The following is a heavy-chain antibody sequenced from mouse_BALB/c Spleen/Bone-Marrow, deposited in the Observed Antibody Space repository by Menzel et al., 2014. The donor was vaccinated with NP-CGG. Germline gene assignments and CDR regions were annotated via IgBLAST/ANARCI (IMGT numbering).Heavy chain of an antibody. V-gene: IGHV14-3*02. CDR2: IDPANGNT. J-gene: IGHJ4*01. CDR1: GFNIKDTY. CDR3: AIYYRYGYYAMDF. D-gene: IGHD2-14*01. Sequence: EVQLQQSGAELVKPGASVKLSCTASGFNIKDTYMHWVKQRPEQGLEWIGRIDPANGNTKYDPKFQGKATITADTSSNTAFLQLSSLTSEDTAVYYCAIYYRYGYYAMDFWGQGTSVTVSS.